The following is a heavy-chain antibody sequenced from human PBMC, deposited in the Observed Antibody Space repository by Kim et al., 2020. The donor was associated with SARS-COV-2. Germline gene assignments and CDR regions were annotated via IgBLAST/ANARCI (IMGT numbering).Heavy chain of an antibody. CDR3: ARTYYDFWSGYSGYTSFDY. Sequence: KSRVTISVDTSKNQFSLKLNSVTAADTAVYYCARTYYDFWSGYSGYTSFDYWGQGTLVTVSS. J-gene: IGHJ4*02. D-gene: IGHD3-3*01. V-gene: IGHV4-39*01.